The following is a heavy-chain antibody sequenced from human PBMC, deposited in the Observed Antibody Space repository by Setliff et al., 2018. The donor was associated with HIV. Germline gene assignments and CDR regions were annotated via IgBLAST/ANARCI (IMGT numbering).Heavy chain of an antibody. D-gene: IGHD1-26*01. CDR2: INPSAGST. CDR3: ATARSSGRYGYYYYMDV. CDR1: GYTFTSYY. V-gene: IGHV1-46*01. J-gene: IGHJ6*03. Sequence: GASVKVSCKASGYTFTSYYIHWVRQAPGQGLEWMGMINPSAGSTSYSQKFQGRVTMTEDTSTDTAYMELSSLRSEDTAVYYCATARSSGRYGYYYYMDVWGKGTTVTVSS.